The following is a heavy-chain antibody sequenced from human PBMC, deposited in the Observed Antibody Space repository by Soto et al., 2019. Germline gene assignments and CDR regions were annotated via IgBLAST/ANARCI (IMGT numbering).Heavy chain of an antibody. CDR2: IIPILGIA. CDR1: GGTFSSYT. V-gene: IGHV1-69*02. CDR3: ARQDYGDYYFDY. D-gene: IGHD4-17*01. J-gene: IGHJ4*02. Sequence: QVQLVHSGAEVKKPGSSVKVSCKASGGTFSSYTISWVRQAPGQGLEWMGRIIPILGIANYAQKFQGRVTITADKSTSTAYMELSSLRSEDTAVYYCARQDYGDYYFDYWGQGTLVTVSS.